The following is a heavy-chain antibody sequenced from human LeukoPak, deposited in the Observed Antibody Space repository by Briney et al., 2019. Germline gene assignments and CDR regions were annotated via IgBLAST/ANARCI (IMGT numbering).Heavy chain of an antibody. CDR2: IKKDGSDK. V-gene: IGHV3-7*01. J-gene: IGHJ4*02. CDR3: ARDRVEGATDC. D-gene: IGHD1-26*01. Sequence: GGSLRLSCAASGFTFSNYWMSWVRQAPGKGLEWVANIKKDGSDKYYVDSVRGRFTISRDNAKNSLYLQMNSLRAEDTAVYYCARDRVEGATDCWGQGTLVTVSS. CDR1: GFTFSNYW.